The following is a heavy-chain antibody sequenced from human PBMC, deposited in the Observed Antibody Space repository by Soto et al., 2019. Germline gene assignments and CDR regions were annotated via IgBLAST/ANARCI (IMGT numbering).Heavy chain of an antibody. CDR2: TYYTSKWDN. V-gene: IGHV6-1*01. CDR1: GDSVSSNSAA. CDR3: ARYSSPLSKYVLDI. Sequence: PSPTLSLPCAISGDSVSSNSAAWNWIRQAPSRGLEWLGRTYYTSKWDNDYAVSVESRITFKPDTSRNQFSLQLNSVSPEDTAVYYCARYSSPLSKYVLDIWRQGTMVPVSS. J-gene: IGHJ3*02. D-gene: IGHD6-19*01.